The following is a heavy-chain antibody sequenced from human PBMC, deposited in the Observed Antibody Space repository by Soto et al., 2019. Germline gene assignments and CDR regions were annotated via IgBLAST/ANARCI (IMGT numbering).Heavy chain of an antibody. Sequence: QVQLQQWGAGLLKPSETLSLTCAVYGGSFSGYYWSWIRQPPGKGLEWIGEINHSGSTNYNPSLKSRVTISVDTSKNQFSLKLSSVTAADTAVYYCARVFGHDYGDYVSGLIAFDIWGQGTMVTVSS. CDR2: INHSGST. CDR3: ARVFGHDYGDYVSGLIAFDI. V-gene: IGHV4-34*01. D-gene: IGHD4-17*01. CDR1: GGSFSGYY. J-gene: IGHJ3*02.